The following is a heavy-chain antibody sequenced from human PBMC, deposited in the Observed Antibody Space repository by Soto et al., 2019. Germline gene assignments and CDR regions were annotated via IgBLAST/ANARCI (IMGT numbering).Heavy chain of an antibody. D-gene: IGHD3-22*01. Sequence: QVQLVESGGGVVQPGRSLRLSCEASGFTFSSYAMHWVRQAPGKGLEWVAVISYDGSNKYYADSLKGRFTISRDNSKNTLYLQMNSLRAEDTAVYYCARLSDSSGYYFFEGYFQHWGQGTLVTVSS. J-gene: IGHJ1*01. V-gene: IGHV3-30-3*01. CDR1: GFTFSSYA. CDR2: ISYDGSNK. CDR3: ARLSDSSGYYFFEGYFQH.